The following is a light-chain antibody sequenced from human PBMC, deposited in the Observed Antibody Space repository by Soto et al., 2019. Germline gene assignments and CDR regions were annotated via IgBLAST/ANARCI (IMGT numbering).Light chain of an antibody. V-gene: IGKV3-11*01. Sequence: EIVLTQSPATLSLSPGERATLSCRASQSVSKYLAWYQQKPGQAPRLLIHDASNMATGIPARFSGSGSGTDVTLTISSLEPEDFGVYYCQQRSNWPQITFGGGTKVEIK. CDR2: DAS. CDR1: QSVSKY. CDR3: QQRSNWPQIT. J-gene: IGKJ4*01.